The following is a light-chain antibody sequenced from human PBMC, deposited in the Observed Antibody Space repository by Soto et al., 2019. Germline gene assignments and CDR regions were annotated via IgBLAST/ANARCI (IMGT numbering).Light chain of an antibody. Sequence: DIQMTQSPSSVSASVGDRVTITCRTSQGISTWLAWYQQKPGKAPKLLIYGTSNLQTGVPSRFSGSGYGTDFTLTITSLQPEDFATYYCQQANSYPLTFGPGTIVDI. V-gene: IGKV1-12*01. CDR3: QQANSYPLT. J-gene: IGKJ3*01. CDR1: QGISTW. CDR2: GTS.